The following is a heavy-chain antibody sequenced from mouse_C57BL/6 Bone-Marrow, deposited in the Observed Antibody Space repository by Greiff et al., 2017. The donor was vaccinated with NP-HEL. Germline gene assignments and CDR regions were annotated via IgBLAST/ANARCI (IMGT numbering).Heavy chain of an antibody. J-gene: IGHJ1*03. Sequence: VQLQQSGPELVKPGASVKISCKASGYSFTGYYMHWVKQSSEKSLEWIGEINPSTGGTSYNQKFKGKATLTVDKSSSTAYMQLKSLTSEDSAVYYCARGGYYGSSSHWYFDVWGTGTTVTVSS. CDR3: ARGGYYGSSSHWYFDV. CDR2: INPSTGGT. D-gene: IGHD1-1*01. V-gene: IGHV1-43*01. CDR1: GYSFTGYY.